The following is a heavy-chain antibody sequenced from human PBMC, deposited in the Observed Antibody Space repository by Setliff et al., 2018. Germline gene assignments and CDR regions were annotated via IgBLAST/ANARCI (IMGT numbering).Heavy chain of an antibody. CDR3: ARYITGTTPADY. Sequence: ASVKVSCKTLGKSFTKYDFHWVRQATGQGLEWMGWMHPNSGNTGYAQKFQGRVTMTSNTAISTAYMELRSLRSDDTAVYYCARYITGTTPADYWGQGTLVTVSS. V-gene: IGHV1-8*01. CDR1: GKSFTKYD. CDR2: MHPNSGNT. D-gene: IGHD1-7*01. J-gene: IGHJ4*02.